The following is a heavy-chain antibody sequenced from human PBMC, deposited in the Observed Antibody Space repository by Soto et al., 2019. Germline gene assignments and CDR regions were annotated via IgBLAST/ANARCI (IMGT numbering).Heavy chain of an antibody. V-gene: IGHV3-21*01. Sequence: GRSLRLSCADSGFTFSSYSMNWVRQAPGKGLEWVSSISSSSSYIYYADSVKGRFTISRDNAKKSLYLQMNSLRAEDTAVYYCARSKTLEWLLYSGTFDYWGPGTLVTVTS. J-gene: IGHJ4*02. CDR3: ARSKTLEWLLYSGTFDY. CDR1: GFTFSSYS. D-gene: IGHD3-3*01. CDR2: ISSSSSYI.